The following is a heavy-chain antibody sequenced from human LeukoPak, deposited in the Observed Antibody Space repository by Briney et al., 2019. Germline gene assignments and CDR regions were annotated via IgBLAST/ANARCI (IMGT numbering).Heavy chain of an antibody. V-gene: IGHV3-48*03. CDR1: RFPFSVYE. CDR2: IASSGTTK. CDR3: AKGNYYGSGSYYTVASSPVY. D-gene: IGHD3-10*01. J-gene: IGHJ4*02. Sequence: PGGSLRLSCAVSRFPFSVYEMNWVRQAPGKGLEWVSNIASSGTTKYYADSVKGRFSISRDNAKSSLYLQMNSPRVEDTAIYYCAKGNYYGSGSYYTVASSPVYWGQGTLVTVSS.